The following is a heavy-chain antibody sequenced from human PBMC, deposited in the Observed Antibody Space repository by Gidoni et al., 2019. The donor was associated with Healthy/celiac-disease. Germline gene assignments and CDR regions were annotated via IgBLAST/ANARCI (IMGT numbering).Heavy chain of an antibody. V-gene: IGHV4-34*01. CDR3: ARVRGMGTIQGWDY. Sequence: QVQLQQWGAGLLKPSETLSLTCAVYGGSFSGYYWSWIRQPPGKGLEWIGEINHSGSTNYNPSLKSRVTISVDTSKNQFSLKLSSVTAADTAVYYCARVRGMGTIQGWDYWGQGTLVTVSS. J-gene: IGHJ4*02. D-gene: IGHD1-1*01. CDR2: INHSGST. CDR1: GGSFSGYY.